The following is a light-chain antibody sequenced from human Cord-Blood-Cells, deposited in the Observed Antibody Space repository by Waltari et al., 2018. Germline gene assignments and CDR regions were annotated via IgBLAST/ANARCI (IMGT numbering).Light chain of an antibody. CDR3: QQYGSSPT. V-gene: IGKV3-20*01. CDR2: GAS. J-gene: IGKJ1*01. CDR1: QSVSSSY. Sequence: EIVLTQSPGTLSLSTRERATLSCRASQSVSSSYLAWYQQKPGQAPRLLIYGASSRATGIPDRFSGSGSGTDFTLTISRLEPEDFAVYYCQQYGSSPTFGQGTKVEIK.